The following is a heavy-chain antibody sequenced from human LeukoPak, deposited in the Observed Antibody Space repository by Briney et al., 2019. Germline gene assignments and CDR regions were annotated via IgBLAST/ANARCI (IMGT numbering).Heavy chain of an antibody. V-gene: IGHV4-59*08. D-gene: IGHD3-22*01. Sequence: SETLSLTCAVYGGSFSAYYWSWIRQPPGKGLEWIGYIYYSGSTNYNPSLKSRVTISVDTSKNQFSLKLSSVTAADTAVYYCARGYYYDTDHPYYYYMDVWGKGTTVTVSS. CDR3: ARGYYYDTDHPYYYYMDV. J-gene: IGHJ6*03. CDR1: GGSFSAYY. CDR2: IYYSGST.